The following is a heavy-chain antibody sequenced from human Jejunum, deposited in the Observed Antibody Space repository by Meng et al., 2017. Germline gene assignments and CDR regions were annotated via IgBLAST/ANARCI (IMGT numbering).Heavy chain of an antibody. Sequence: ASVKVSCKASGYTFTSHGISWVRQAPGQGLEWMGWISVYNGNTQYAQKLQGRVTMTPDTSTSTAYMELRSLRSDDTAVYYCARRTNQRFGESDYYYYGMDVWGQGTTVTVSS. J-gene: IGHJ6*02. D-gene: IGHD3-10*01. CDR2: ISVYNGNT. CDR1: GYTFTSHG. CDR3: ARRTNQRFGESDYYYYGMDV. V-gene: IGHV1-18*01.